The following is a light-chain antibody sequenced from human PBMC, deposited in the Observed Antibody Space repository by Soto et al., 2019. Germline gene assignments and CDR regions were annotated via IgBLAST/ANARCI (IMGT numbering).Light chain of an antibody. CDR2: DAS. J-gene: IGKJ4*01. V-gene: IGKV3-11*01. CDR3: HQRSKSPLT. Sequence: EIVLTQSPATLSLSPWERATLSCRARQSVRSYLAWYQQKPGQAPRLLIYDASNRDTDIPARFSGSGSGTDCTLTISSLDPEDSAVYYCHQRSKSPLTFGGGTKVEIK. CDR1: QSVRSY.